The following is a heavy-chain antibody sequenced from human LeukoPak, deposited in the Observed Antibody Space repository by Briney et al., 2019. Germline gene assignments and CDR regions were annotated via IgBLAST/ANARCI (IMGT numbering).Heavy chain of an antibody. CDR2: IKQDGSEK. V-gene: IGHV3-7*03. CDR1: GFPFSRYW. CDR3: ARDSGATIVDY. D-gene: IGHD5-12*01. J-gene: IGHJ4*02. Sequence: GGSLRLFCAASGFPFSRYWMSWARQAPGKGLEWVANIKQDGSEKYYVHSVKGRFTISRDNAKNSLYLKMNSLRAEDTAVYYGARDSGATIVDYWGQGTLVTVSS.